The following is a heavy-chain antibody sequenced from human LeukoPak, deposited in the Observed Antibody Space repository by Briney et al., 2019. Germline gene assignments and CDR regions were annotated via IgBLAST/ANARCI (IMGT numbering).Heavy chain of an antibody. J-gene: IGHJ5*02. CDR3: TRPTLQTLGA. Sequence: ASVKVSCMASGYTFTGYYMHWVRQAPGQGLEWMGWINPNSGGTNYAQKFQGRVTMTRDTSISTAYMEVSRLRSDDTAVYYCTRPTLQTLGAWGQGTLVTVSS. CDR1: GYTFTGYY. V-gene: IGHV1-2*02. CDR2: INPNSGGT. D-gene: IGHD3-10*01.